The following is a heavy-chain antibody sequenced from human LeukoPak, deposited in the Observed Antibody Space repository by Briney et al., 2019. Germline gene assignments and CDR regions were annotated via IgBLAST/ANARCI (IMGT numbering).Heavy chain of an antibody. Sequence: PGGSLRLSCATSGSGFIFSDHYMDWVRQAPGKGLEWVGRSRNKRNTYSTEYATSVTGRFTILRDESKNLLYLQMNSLRIEDTAVYYCANLLSDFGDPTSDFWGQGTLVTVSS. D-gene: IGHD4-17*01. CDR2: SRNKRNTYST. CDR3: ANLLSDFGDPTSDF. V-gene: IGHV3-72*01. CDR1: GFIFSDHY. J-gene: IGHJ4*02.